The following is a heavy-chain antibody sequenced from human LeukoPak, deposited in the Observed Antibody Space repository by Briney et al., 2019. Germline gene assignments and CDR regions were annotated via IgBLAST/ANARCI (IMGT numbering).Heavy chain of an antibody. D-gene: IGHD1-26*01. CDR3: ARPGYSGSYFVAFDI. J-gene: IGHJ3*02. V-gene: IGHV4-39*01. CDR2: IYYRGST. CDR1: GGSISSSSYY. Sequence: SETLSLTCTVSGGSISSSSYYWGWIRQPPGKGPEWIGSIYYRGSTYYNPSLKSRVTISVDTSKNQFSLKLSSVTAADTAVYYCARPGYSGSYFVAFDIWGQGTMVTVSS.